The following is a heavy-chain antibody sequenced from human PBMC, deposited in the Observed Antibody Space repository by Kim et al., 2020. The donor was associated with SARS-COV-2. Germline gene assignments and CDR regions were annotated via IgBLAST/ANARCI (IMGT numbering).Heavy chain of an antibody. Sequence: TANSAQKFQGRVTITADESTSTAYMELSSLRSEDTAVYYCARDTGGHFDYWGQGTLVTVSS. CDR2: TA. J-gene: IGHJ4*02. V-gene: IGHV1-69*01. D-gene: IGHD2-15*01. CDR3: ARDTGGHFDY.